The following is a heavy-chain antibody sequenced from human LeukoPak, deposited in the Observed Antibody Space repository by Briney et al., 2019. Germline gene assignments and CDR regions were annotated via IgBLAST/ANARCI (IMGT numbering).Heavy chain of an antibody. Sequence: PSETLSLTCTVSGGSISSGSYYWGWIRQPPGKGLEWIGSIYHSGSTYYNPSLKSRVTISVDTSKNQFSLKLSSVTAADTAVYYCASSDCSGGSCYFDYWGQGTLVTVSS. CDR1: GGSISSGSYY. CDR3: ASSDCSGGSCYFDY. CDR2: IYHSGST. D-gene: IGHD2-15*01. V-gene: IGHV4-39*07. J-gene: IGHJ4*02.